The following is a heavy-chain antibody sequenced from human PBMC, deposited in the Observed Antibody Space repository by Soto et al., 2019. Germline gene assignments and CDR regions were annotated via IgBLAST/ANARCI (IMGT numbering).Heavy chain of an antibody. CDR2: IYWNDDK. CDR1: GFSLSTSGVG. Sequence: SGPTLVKPTQTLTLTCTFSGFSLSTSGVGVGWIRQPPGKALEWLALIYWNDDKRYSPSLKSRLTITKDTSKNQVVLTMTNMDPVDTATYYCAHRPRTNYDILTGYYDGGYYFDYWGQGTLVTVSS. V-gene: IGHV2-5*01. CDR3: AHRPRTNYDILTGYYDGGYYFDY. J-gene: IGHJ4*02. D-gene: IGHD3-9*01.